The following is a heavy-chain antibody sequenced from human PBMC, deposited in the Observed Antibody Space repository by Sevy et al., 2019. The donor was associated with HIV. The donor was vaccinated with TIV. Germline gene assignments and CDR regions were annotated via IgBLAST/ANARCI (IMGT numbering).Heavy chain of an antibody. CDR1: GFTFSSYS. Sequence: GGSLRLSCAASGFTFSSYSMNWVRQAPGKGLEWVSSISSSSSYIYYADSVKGRFTISRDNAKNSLYLQMNSLRAEDTAVYYCASRMYYYDSSGYYPWYFDYWGQEPWSPSPQ. J-gene: IGHJ4*01. CDR2: ISSSSSYI. V-gene: IGHV3-21*01. CDR3: ASRMYYYDSSGYYPWYFDY. D-gene: IGHD3-22*01.